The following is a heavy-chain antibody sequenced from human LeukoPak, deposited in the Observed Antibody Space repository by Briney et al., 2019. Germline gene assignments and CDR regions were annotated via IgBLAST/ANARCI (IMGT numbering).Heavy chain of an antibody. J-gene: IGHJ4*02. CDR1: GGSITNTNY. CDR2: VNLQGST. Sequence: SETLSLTCGISGGSITNTNYWTWVRQPPGKGLEWIGEVNLQGSTNYNPSLMGRVAISVDKSENHISLQLTSVTAADTAVYYCAREGGPYRPLDYSGQGTLVSVSS. CDR3: AREGGPYRPLDY. V-gene: IGHV4-4*02.